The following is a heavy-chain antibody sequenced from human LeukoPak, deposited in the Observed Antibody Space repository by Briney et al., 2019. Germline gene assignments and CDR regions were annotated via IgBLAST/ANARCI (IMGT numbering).Heavy chain of an antibody. CDR1: GGPISSYY. CDR2: IYYSGST. J-gene: IGHJ4*02. Sequence: SETLSFTCTVSGGPISSYYWSWIRQPPGKGLEWIGYIYYSGSTNYNPSLKSRVTISVDTSKNQFSLKLNSVTAADTAVYYCARDRGIAVAGIPDYWGQGTLVTVSS. CDR3: ARDRGIAVAGIPDY. D-gene: IGHD6-19*01. V-gene: IGHV4-59*01.